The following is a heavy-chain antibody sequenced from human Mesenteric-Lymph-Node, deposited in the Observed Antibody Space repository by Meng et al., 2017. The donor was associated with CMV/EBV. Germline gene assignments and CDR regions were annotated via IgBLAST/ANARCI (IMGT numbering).Heavy chain of an antibody. CDR3: ARDHIAAAGTRSEYFQH. Sequence: FTFSSYSMNWVRQAPGKGLEWVSSISSSSSYIYYADSVKGRFTISRDNAKNSLYLQMNSLRAEDTAVYHCARDHIAAAGTRSEYFQHWGQGTLVTVSS. J-gene: IGHJ1*01. CDR2: ISSSSSYI. V-gene: IGHV3-21*01. D-gene: IGHD6-13*01. CDR1: FTFSSYS.